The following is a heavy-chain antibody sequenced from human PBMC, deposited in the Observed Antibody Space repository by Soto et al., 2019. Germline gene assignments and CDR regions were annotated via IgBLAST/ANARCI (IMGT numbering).Heavy chain of an antibody. Sequence: SEKLCVTCTVSGYSISNGDYWGWIRQAPGKGLEWIGSVYYSGSTHYEPSLRGRIAISVDTLKNQFSLRLPSVTAADTAMYFCARNTSTYFGSWGQGIPVTVS. J-gene: IGHJ4*02. CDR1: GYSISNGDY. CDR3: ARNTSTYFGS. V-gene: IGHV4-38-2*02. CDR2: VYYSGST.